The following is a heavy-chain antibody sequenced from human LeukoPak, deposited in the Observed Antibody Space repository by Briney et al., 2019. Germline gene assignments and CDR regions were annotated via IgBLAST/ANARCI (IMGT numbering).Heavy chain of an antibody. CDR3: ARETSQKGAHYMDV. J-gene: IGHJ6*03. V-gene: IGHV4-59*13. CDR1: GDSLTGYY. Sequence: PSETLSLTCTVSGDSLTGYYWGWIRQPPGKGLEWIEYVCYNGSTNYNPSLKSRVTISVDTSKNQFSLKLSSVTAADTAVYYCARETSQKGAHYMDVWGKGTTVTISS. CDR2: VCYNGST. D-gene: IGHD3-16*01.